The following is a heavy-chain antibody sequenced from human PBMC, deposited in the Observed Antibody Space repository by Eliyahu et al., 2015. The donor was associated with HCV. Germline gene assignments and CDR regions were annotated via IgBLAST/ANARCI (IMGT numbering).Heavy chain of an antibody. V-gene: IGHV5-10-1*03. D-gene: IGHD5-24*01. J-gene: IGHJ4*02. CDR2: IDPSDSYT. CDR3: ARRGXGYTSTQFDY. CDR1: GYXFTSYW. Sequence: EVQLVQSGAEVKKPGESLRXXCKGXGYXFTSYWISWVRQMPGKGLEWMGRIDPSDSYTNYSPSFQGHVTISADKSISTAYLQWSSLKASDTAMYYCARRGXGYTSTQFDYWGQGTLVTVSS.